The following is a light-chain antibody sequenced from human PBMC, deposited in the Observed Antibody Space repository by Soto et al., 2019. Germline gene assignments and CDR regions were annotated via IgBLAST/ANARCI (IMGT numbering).Light chain of an antibody. V-gene: IGLV2-23*01. J-gene: IGLJ3*02. CDR3: CSYAGSSTWV. CDR2: EGS. Sequence: QSALTQPASVSASPGQSSTISCTGTSSDVGSSNLVSWYQQHPGKAPKLMIYEGSKRPSGVSDRFSGSKTGNTASLTISGLQAEDEGDYYCCSYAGSSTWVFGGGTKLTVL. CDR1: SSDVGSSNL.